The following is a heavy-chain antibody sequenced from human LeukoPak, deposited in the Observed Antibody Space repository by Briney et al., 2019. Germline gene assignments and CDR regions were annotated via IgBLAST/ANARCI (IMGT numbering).Heavy chain of an antibody. D-gene: IGHD4-23*01. V-gene: IGHV1-46*01. J-gene: IGHJ3*02. CDR3: ARGRTPPDAFDI. Sequence: GASVEVSCKASGYTFTSYYMHWVRQAPGQGLEWMGIINPSGGSTSYAQKFQGRVTITRDTSATTAYMELSSLSSEDMAMYYCARGRTPPDAFDIWGQGTMVTVSS. CDR2: INPSGGST. CDR1: GYTFTSYY.